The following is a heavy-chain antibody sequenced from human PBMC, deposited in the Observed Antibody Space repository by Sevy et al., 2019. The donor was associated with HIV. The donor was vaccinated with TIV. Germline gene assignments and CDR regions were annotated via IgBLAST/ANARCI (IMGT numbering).Heavy chain of an antibody. CDR1: GFTFSSYA. CDR3: ARNGVPAAIGAGDY. D-gene: IGHD2-2*01. CDR2: ISGSGGST. V-gene: IGHV3-23*01. J-gene: IGHJ4*02. Sequence: GGSLRLSCAASGFTFSSYAMSWVRQAPGKGLEWVSAISGSGGSTYYADSVKGRFTISRDNSKNTLYLQMNSLRAEDTDVYYCARNGVPAAIGAGDYWGQGTLVTVSS.